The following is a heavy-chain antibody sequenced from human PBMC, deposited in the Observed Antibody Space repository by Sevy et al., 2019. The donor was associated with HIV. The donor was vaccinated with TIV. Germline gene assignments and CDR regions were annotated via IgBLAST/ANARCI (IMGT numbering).Heavy chain of an antibody. D-gene: IGHD2-21*02. V-gene: IGHV1-69*13. CDR3: ARDMTCGGDCYYFDN. CDR2: IIPVYGTT. CDR1: GDTFRKYV. J-gene: IGHJ4*02. Sequence: SVKVSCKASGDTFRKYVISWVRQAPGQGLEWMGGIIPVYGTTNYAQMFQARVTFTADASTSTVYMELSRLRSEDTAVYYCARDMTCGGDCYYFDNWGQGTLVTVSS.